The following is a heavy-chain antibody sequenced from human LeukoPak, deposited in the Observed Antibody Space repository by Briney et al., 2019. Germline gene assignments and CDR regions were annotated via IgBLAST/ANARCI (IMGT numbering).Heavy chain of an antibody. J-gene: IGHJ4*02. CDR3: AKDHQGGQMEYPGEGY. Sequence: GGSLRLSCAAFGFTVSSNYMSWVRQAPGKGLEWVSVIYSGGSTYYADSVKGRFTISRDNSKNTLYLQMNSLRAEDTAVYYCAKDHQGGQMEYPGEGYWGQGTLVTVSS. CDR1: GFTVSSNY. D-gene: IGHD1-1*01. CDR2: IYSGGST. V-gene: IGHV3-66*01.